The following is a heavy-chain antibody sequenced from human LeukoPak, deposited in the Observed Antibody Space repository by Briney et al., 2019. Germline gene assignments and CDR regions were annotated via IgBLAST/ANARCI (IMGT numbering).Heavy chain of an antibody. CDR3: ARGGAYYYDSSGYQGAFDI. Sequence: PSETLSLTCAVPGYSISSGFYWGWIRQPPGKGLEWIGSIYHSGITYYNPSLKSRVTISVDTSKNQFSMNPRSVPAAGTGVYYCARGGAYYYDSSGYQGAFDIWGQGTMVTVSS. J-gene: IGHJ3*02. V-gene: IGHV4-38-2*01. CDR2: IYHSGIT. D-gene: IGHD3-22*01. CDR1: GYSISSGFY.